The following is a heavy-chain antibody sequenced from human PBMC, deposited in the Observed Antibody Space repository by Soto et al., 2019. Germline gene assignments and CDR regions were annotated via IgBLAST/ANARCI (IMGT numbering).Heavy chain of an antibody. V-gene: IGHV3-15*07. D-gene: IGHD4-17*01. CDR2: IKSKTDGGTT. CDR3: TTNYGDYPYYFDY. J-gene: IGHJ4*02. CDR1: GFTFSNAW. Sequence: ESGGGLVKPGGALRLSCAASGFTFSNAWMNWVRQAPGKGLEWVGRIKSKTDGGTTDYAAPVKGRFTISRDDSKNTLYLQMNSLKTEDTAVYYCTTNYGDYPYYFDYWGQGTLVTVSS.